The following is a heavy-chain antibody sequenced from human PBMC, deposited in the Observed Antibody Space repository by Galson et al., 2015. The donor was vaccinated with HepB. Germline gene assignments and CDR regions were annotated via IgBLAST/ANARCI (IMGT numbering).Heavy chain of an antibody. J-gene: IGHJ4*02. D-gene: IGHD6-13*01. CDR1: GFTFSSYS. CDR2: ISSSSSYI. CDR3: ARDLFTAAADTDDGYFDY. V-gene: IGHV3-21*01. Sequence: SLRLSCAASGFTFSSYSMNWVRQAPGKGLEWVSSISSSSSYIYYADSVKGRFTISRDNAKNSLYLQMNSLRAEDTAVYYCARDLFTAAADTDDGYFDYWGQGTLVTVSS.